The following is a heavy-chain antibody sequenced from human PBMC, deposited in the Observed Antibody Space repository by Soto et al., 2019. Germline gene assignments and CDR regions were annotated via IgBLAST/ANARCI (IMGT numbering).Heavy chain of an antibody. CDR3: ALAVAGTAWFDP. V-gene: IGHV1-69*02. Sequence: QVQLVQSGAEVKKPGSSVKVSCKASGGTFSSYTISWVRQAPGQGLEWMGRIIPILGIANYAQKFQGRVTITADKSTSTAYMELSSLRSEDTAVYYCALAVAGTAWFDPWGQGTLVTVSS. CDR2: IIPILGIA. CDR1: GGTFSSYT. J-gene: IGHJ5*02. D-gene: IGHD6-19*01.